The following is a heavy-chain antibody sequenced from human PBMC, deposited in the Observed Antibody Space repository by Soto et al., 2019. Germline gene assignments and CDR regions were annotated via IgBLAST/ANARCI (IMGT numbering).Heavy chain of an antibody. J-gene: IGHJ3*02. V-gene: IGHV3-23*01. CDR1: GFTFSSYA. CDR3: AKDKRGCSGGSCYSFRLRPYDAFAI. CDR2: ISGSGGST. Sequence: GGSLRLSCAASGFTFSSYAMSWVRQAPGKGLEWVSAISGSGGSTYYADSVKGRFTISRDNSKNTLYLQMNSLRAEDTAVYYCAKDKRGCSGGSCYSFRLRPYDAFAIWGQGTMVTVSS. D-gene: IGHD2-15*01.